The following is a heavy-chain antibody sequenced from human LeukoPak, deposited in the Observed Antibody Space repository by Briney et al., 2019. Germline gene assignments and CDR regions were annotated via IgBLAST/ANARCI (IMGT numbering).Heavy chain of an antibody. CDR2: INKDGSEK. CDR1: GFTFSTYS. D-gene: IGHD2-21*02. Sequence: GESLRLSCAASGFTFSTYSLSWLRQASGKGLEWVAKINKDGSEKGYVDSVKGRFTISRDNAKGSLYLQLNSLRAEDTAVYYCARGFQRGDSPVWGQGTLVTVSS. V-gene: IGHV3-7*01. CDR3: ARGFQRGDSPV. J-gene: IGHJ4*02.